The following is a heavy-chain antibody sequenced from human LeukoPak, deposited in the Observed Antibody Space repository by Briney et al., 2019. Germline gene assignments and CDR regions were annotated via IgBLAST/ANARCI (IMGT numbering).Heavy chain of an antibody. CDR1: GGSFSSYY. V-gene: IGHV4-59*01. D-gene: IGHD3-10*01. Sequence: PSETLSLTCAVSGGSFSSYYWSWIRQPPGKGLEWIGYIYYSGSTNYNPSLKSRVTISVDTSKNQFSLKLSSVTAADTAVYYCARPMVRGVIGGPFDPWGQGTLVTV. J-gene: IGHJ5*02. CDR3: ARPMVRGVIGGPFDP. CDR2: IYYSGST.